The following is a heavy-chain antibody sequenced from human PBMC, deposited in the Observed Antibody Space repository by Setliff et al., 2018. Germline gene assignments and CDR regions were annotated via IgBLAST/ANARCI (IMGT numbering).Heavy chain of an antibody. J-gene: IGHJ6*03. CDR3: ARGFPVTSYRSHYYMDV. CDR1: SGSFSGYY. CDR2: INYGGDT. V-gene: IGHV4-34*01. D-gene: IGHD4-4*01. Sequence: SETLSLTCAVYSGSFSGYYWSWIRQSPGKGLEWIGQINYGGDTIYNPSFKSRVIVSEDTAKNHFSLTMTSVTAADTALYFCARGFPVTSYRSHYYMDVWGEGTTVTVSS.